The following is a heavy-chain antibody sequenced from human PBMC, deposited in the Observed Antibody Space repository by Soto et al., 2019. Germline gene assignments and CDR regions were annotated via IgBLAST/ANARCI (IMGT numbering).Heavy chain of an antibody. J-gene: IGHJ6*02. V-gene: IGHV3-21*01. CDR3: ARDGAAAGTHLYYYYGMDV. CDR2: ISSSSSYI. D-gene: IGHD6-13*01. Sequence: GSLRLSCAASGFTFSSYSMNWVRQAPGKGLEWVSSISSSSSYIYYADSVKGRFTISRDNAKNSLYLQMNSLRAEDTAVYYCARDGAAAGTHLYYYYGMDVWGQGTTVTVSS. CDR1: GFTFSSYS.